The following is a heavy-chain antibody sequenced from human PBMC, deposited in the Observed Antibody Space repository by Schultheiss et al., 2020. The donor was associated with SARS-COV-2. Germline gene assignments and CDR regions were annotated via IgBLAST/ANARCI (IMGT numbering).Heavy chain of an antibody. CDR1: GFTFSSYA. CDR2: ISSSSSYI. Sequence: GESLKISCAASGFTFSSYAMSWVRQAPGKGLEWVSSISSSSSYIYYADSVKGRFTISRDNAKNSLYLQMNSLRADDTAAYYCAVGRMSSTWYAGDYWGQGTLVTVSS. J-gene: IGHJ4*02. D-gene: IGHD6-13*01. CDR3: AVGRMSSTWYAGDY. V-gene: IGHV3-21*04.